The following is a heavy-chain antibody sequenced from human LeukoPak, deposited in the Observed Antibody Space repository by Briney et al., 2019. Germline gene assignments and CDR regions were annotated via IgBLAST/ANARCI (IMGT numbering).Heavy chain of an antibody. V-gene: IGHV3-74*01. D-gene: IGHD5-18*01. CDR3: ATYVDTVRYDAFDV. CDR1: GFTFSNYW. Sequence: GGSLRLSCAASGFTFSNYWMDWVRHAPGKGLVWVSRIHPDGKNTDYADSVKGRFTISRDNARNTLFQQMNSLRTEDAAVYYCATYVDTVRYDAFDVWGQGTMVTVSS. CDR2: IHPDGKNT. J-gene: IGHJ3*01.